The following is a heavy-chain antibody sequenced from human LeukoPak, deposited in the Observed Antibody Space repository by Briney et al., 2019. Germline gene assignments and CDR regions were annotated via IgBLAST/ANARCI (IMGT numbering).Heavy chain of an antibody. CDR3: ARVRPWVFDY. CDR2: ISYDGRNK. V-gene: IGHV3-30*03. Sequence: GRPLRLSCAASGFTFSSYGMHWVRQAPGKGLEWVAVISYDGRNKYYADSVKGRFAISRDNSKNTLYLQMNSLRVEDTAVYYCARVRPWVFDYWGQGTLVTVSS. J-gene: IGHJ4*02. CDR1: GFTFSSYG.